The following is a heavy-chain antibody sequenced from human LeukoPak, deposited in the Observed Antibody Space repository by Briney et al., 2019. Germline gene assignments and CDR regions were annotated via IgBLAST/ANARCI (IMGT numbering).Heavy chain of an antibody. J-gene: IGHJ4*02. CDR1: GFTFSSYG. D-gene: IGHD4-17*01. Sequence: PGGSLRLSCAASGFTFSSYGMHWVRQAPGKGLEWAAFIRYDGSNKYYADSVKGRFTISRDNSKNTLYLQMNSLRAEDTAVYYCAKDRYGDYDSYFDYWGQGTLVTVSS. CDR2: IRYDGSNK. V-gene: IGHV3-30*02. CDR3: AKDRYGDYDSYFDY.